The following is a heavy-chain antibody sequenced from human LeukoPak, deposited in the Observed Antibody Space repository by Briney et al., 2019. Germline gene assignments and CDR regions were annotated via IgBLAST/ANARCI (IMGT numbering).Heavy chain of an antibody. CDR1: GYSYTSCD. V-gene: IGHV1-8*01. D-gene: IGHD5/OR15-5a*01. J-gene: IGHJ4*02. CDR3: TRGASVPRDN. Sequence: ASVKVSCKASGYSYTSCDNNWVRQATGQGLEWMGWMNPNSGNTGYGQSFQGRITMTRDISIGTAYMELSNLPSEDTAIYYCTRGASVPRDNWGQGTLVTVSA. CDR2: MNPNSGNT.